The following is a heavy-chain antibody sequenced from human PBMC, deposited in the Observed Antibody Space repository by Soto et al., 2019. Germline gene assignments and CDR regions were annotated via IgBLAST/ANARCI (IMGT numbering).Heavy chain of an antibody. V-gene: IGHV1-58*01. J-gene: IGHJ6*02. Sequence: GASVKVSCKASGFTFTSSAVRWVRQARGQRLEWIGWIVVGSGNTNYAQKFQERVTITRDMSTSTAYMELSSLRSEDTAVYYCAAGLGYCSGGSCPDYYYYYGMDVWGQGTTVTSP. CDR2: IVVGSGNT. CDR1: GFTFTSSA. D-gene: IGHD2-15*01. CDR3: AAGLGYCSGGSCPDYYYYYGMDV.